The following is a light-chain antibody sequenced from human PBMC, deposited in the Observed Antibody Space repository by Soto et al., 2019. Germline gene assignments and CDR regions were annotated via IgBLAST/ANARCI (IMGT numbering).Light chain of an antibody. CDR1: QSISSY. CDR3: QQSFSNYLT. CDR2: AAS. V-gene: IGKV1-39*01. Sequence: DIQMTQSPSSLSASVGDRVTITCRASQSISSYLNWYQQKPGKAPKLLIYAASSLQSGVPSRFSGSGSGTDFTLTISSLQPEDFATYYCQQSFSNYLTFGGGTKVEIK. J-gene: IGKJ4*01.